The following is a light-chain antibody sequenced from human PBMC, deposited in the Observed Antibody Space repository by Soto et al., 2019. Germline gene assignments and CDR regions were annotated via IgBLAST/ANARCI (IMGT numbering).Light chain of an antibody. CDR2: AAS. CDR3: QQLNSYPIT. V-gene: IGKV1-9*01. Sequence: DIQLTQSPSFLSASVGDRVTITCRASQGISSYLSWYQQKPGKAPNLPIYAASTLQSGVPSRFSGSGSGTEFTLTISSLQPEDFATYYCQQLNSYPITFGQGTRLEMK. CDR1: QGISSY. J-gene: IGKJ5*01.